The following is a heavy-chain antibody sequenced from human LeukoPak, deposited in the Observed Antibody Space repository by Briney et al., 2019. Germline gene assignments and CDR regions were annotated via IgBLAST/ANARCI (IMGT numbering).Heavy chain of an antibody. CDR2: IYYSGST. J-gene: IGHJ3*02. D-gene: IGHD6-6*01. CDR1: GGSISSYY. Sequence: IPSETLSLTCTVSGGSISSYYWGWIRQPPGKGLEWIGSIYYSGSTYYNPSLKSRVTISVDTSKNQFSLKLSSVTAADTAVYYCASPRAARSADAFDIWGQGTMVTVSS. CDR3: ASPRAARSADAFDI. V-gene: IGHV4-39*01.